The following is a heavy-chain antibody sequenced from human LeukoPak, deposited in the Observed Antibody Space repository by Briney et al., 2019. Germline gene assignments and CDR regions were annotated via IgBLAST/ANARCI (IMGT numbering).Heavy chain of an antibody. V-gene: IGHV1-2*02. Sequence: ASVKVSCKASGYTFTGYYMHWVRQAPGQGLEWMGWINPNSGGTNYAQKFQGRVTMTRDTSISTAYMELSRLRSDDTAVYYCASFWCSSTSCYTDPFDYWGQGTLVTVSS. CDR1: GYTFTGYY. CDR3: ASFWCSSTSCYTDPFDY. CDR2: INPNSGGT. J-gene: IGHJ4*02. D-gene: IGHD2-2*02.